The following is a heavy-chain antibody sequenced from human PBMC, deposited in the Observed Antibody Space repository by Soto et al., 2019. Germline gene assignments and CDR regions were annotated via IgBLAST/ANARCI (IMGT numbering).Heavy chain of an antibody. J-gene: IGHJ5*02. Sequence: ASVKVSCMASGYTFTSYGISWVRQAPGQGLEWMGWISVYNGNTDYAQKFQGRVAMTTDTSTSSAYMELRSLRSDDPAVYYCATSDDSGFDPWGQGTLVTVSS. CDR3: ATSDDSGFDP. D-gene: IGHD3-10*01. V-gene: IGHV1-18*04. CDR1: GYTFTSYG. CDR2: ISVYNGNT.